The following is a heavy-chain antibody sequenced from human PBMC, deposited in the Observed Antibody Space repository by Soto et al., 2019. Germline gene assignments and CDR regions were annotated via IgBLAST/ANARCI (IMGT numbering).Heavy chain of an antibody. Sequence: PSETLSLTCTVSGGSISSYYWSWIRQPAGKGLEWIGRIYTSGSTNYNPSLKSRVTMSVDTSKNQFSLKLSSVTAADTAVYYCARESFWSGHYDYYYYGMDVWGQGTTVTVSS. CDR3: ARESFWSGHYDYYYYGMDV. V-gene: IGHV4-4*07. CDR1: GGSISSYY. CDR2: IYTSGST. D-gene: IGHD3-3*01. J-gene: IGHJ6*02.